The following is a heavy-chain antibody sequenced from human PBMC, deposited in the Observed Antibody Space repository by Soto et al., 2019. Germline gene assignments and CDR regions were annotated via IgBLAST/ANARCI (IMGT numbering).Heavy chain of an antibody. V-gene: IGHV3-30-3*01. CDR3: ARGRDYLGGDFDY. J-gene: IGHJ4*02. D-gene: IGHD3-16*01. Sequence: GGSLRLSCTASGFTFSNYGMHWVRQAPGKGLKWVAVISYDGSNKYYADSVKGRFTISRDNSKNTLYLQMNSLRAEDTAVYYCARGRDYLGGDFDYWGQGTQVTVSS. CDR1: GFTFSNYG. CDR2: ISYDGSNK.